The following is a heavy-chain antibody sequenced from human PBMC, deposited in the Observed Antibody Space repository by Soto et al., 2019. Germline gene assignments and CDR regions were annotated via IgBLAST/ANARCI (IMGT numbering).Heavy chain of an antibody. CDR2: INHSGST. Sequence: PSETLPLTCAVYGGSFSGYYWSWIRQPPGKGLEWIGEINHSGSTNYNPSPKSRVTISVDTSKNQFSLKLSSVTAADTAVYYCARPPRRYYDFWSGYGFDPWGQGTLVTVSS. V-gene: IGHV4-34*01. CDR3: ARPPRRYYDFWSGYGFDP. D-gene: IGHD3-3*01. J-gene: IGHJ5*02. CDR1: GGSFSGYY.